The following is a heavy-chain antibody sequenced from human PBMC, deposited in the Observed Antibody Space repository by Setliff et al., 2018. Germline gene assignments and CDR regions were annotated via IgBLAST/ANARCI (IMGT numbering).Heavy chain of an antibody. CDR1: GGSISSSSYY. J-gene: IGHJ3*02. V-gene: IGHV4-39*01. CDR2: IYYSGST. D-gene: IGHD6-13*01. Sequence: PSETLSITCTVSGGSISSSSYYWGWIRQPPGKGLEWIGSIYYSGSTYYNPSLKSRVTISVDTSKNQFSLKLSSVTAADTAVYYCARRRLYSSSWFEGAFDIWGQGTMVTVSS. CDR3: ARRRLYSSSWFEGAFDI.